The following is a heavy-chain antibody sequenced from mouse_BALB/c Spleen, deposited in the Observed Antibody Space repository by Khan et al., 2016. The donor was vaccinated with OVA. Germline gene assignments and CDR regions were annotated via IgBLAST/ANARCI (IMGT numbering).Heavy chain of an antibody. CDR1: GYSLTSDYV. V-gene: IGHV3-2*02. J-gene: IGHJ4*01. CDR3: ARKNYYGYAMDY. Sequence: EVQLQESGPGLVKPSHSVSLTCTVTGYSLTSDYVWVWILQFTGNKLELRCYIRYCGNTRYNPSLKTKISITRDTSKNQLFLQLNSVTTEYTATYYCARKNYYGYAMDYWGQGTSVTVSS. CDR2: IRYCGNT. D-gene: IGHD1-1*01.